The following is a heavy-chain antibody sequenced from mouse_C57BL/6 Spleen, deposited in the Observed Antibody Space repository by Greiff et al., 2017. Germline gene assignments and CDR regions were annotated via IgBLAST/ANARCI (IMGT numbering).Heavy chain of an antibody. V-gene: IGHV1-64*01. CDR3: ARYGSSPGWFAY. CDR2: IHPNSGST. Sequence: VQLQQPGAELVKPGASVKLSCKASGYTFTSYWMHWVKQRPGQGLEWIGMIHPNSGSTNYNEKFKSKATLAVDKSSSTAYMQLSSLTSEDSAVYYCARYGSSPGWFAYWGQGTLVTVSA. CDR1: GYTFTSYW. J-gene: IGHJ3*01. D-gene: IGHD1-1*01.